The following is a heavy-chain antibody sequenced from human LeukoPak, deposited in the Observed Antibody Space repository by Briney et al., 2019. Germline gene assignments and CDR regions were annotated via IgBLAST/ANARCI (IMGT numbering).Heavy chain of an antibody. CDR1: GFTFSSYW. V-gene: IGHV3-23*01. J-gene: IGHJ4*02. CDR3: AKDGKVGEKQQLHY. D-gene: IGHD6-13*01. Sequence: PGGSLRLSCTVSGFTFSSYWMSWVRQAPGKGLEWVSTISSSGGSTQDADSVKGRFTISRDNSKNTLYLQMNSLRAEDTAVYYCAKDGKVGEKQQLHYWGQGTLVTVSS. CDR2: ISSSGGST.